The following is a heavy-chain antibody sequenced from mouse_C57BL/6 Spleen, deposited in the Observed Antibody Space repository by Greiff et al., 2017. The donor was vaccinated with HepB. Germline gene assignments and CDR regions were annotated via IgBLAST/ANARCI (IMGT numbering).Heavy chain of an antibody. D-gene: IGHD2-4*01. V-gene: IGHV5-6*02. CDR3: ARHYDYGGYYAMDY. CDR2: ISSGGSYT. CDR1: GFTFSSYG. J-gene: IGHJ4*01. Sequence: DVKLVESGGDLVKPGGSLKLSCAASGFTFSSYGMSWVRQTPDKRLEWVATISSGGSYTYYPDSVKGRFTISRDNAKNTLYLQMSSLKSEDTAMYYCARHYDYGGYYAMDYWGQGTSVTVSS.